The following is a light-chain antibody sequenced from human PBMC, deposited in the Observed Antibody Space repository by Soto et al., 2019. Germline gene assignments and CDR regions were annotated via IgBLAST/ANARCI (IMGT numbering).Light chain of an antibody. Sequence: EIVLTQSPGTLSLSPGERATLSCRASQSVSSSYLAWYQQKPGQAPRLLIYGASSRATGIPGRFSGSGSGTDFTLTISRLEPKDFAVYYCQQYGSSPGTFGQGTKVEIK. CDR1: QSVSSSY. J-gene: IGKJ1*01. CDR2: GAS. V-gene: IGKV3-20*01. CDR3: QQYGSSPGT.